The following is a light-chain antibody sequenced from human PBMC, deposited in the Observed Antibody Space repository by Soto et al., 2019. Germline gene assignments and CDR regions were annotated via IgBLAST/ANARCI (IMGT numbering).Light chain of an antibody. Sequence: DIQMTQSPSTLSASVGDRVTITCRASQNIDNFLAWYQQKPGKAPNVLISEVSTLKTGVPSRFSGSGSGTEFTLTISSLQPDDFATYYCQQYFWYWTFGQGPRWIS. CDR1: QNIDNF. J-gene: IGKJ1*01. V-gene: IGKV1-5*03. CDR3: QQYFWYWT. CDR2: EVS.